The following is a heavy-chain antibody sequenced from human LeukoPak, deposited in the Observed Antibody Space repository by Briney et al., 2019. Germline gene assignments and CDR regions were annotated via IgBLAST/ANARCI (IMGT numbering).Heavy chain of an antibody. J-gene: IGHJ4*02. Sequence: ASVKVSCKASGGSFTSYGISWVRQAPGQGLEWMGWISAYNDNTNYAQKLQGRVTMTTDTSTSTAYMELRSLRSDDTAVYYCARGRYCSGGSCYYFDYWGQGTLVTVSS. V-gene: IGHV1-18*01. CDR2: ISAYNDNT. D-gene: IGHD2-15*01. CDR1: GGSFTSYG. CDR3: ARGRYCSGGSCYYFDY.